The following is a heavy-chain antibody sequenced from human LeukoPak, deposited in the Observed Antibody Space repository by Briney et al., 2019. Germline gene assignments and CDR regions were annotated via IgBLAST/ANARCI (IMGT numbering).Heavy chain of an antibody. Sequence: ASVTVSCKGAGYTFTSYGFSWVRQAPGQGLEWMGWINPNSGGTNYAQKFQGRVTMTRDTSISTAYMELSRLRSDDTAVYYCARSTYCSGGSCYFLDWYFDLWGRGTLVTVSS. D-gene: IGHD2-15*01. CDR2: INPNSGGT. CDR1: GYTFTSYG. V-gene: IGHV1-2*02. J-gene: IGHJ2*01. CDR3: ARSTYCSGGSCYFLDWYFDL.